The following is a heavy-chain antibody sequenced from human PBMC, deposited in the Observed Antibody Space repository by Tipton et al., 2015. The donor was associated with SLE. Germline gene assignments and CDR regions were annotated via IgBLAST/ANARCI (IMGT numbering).Heavy chain of an antibody. Sequence: QLVQSGAEVKKPGASVKVSCKASGYTFTSYAMHWVRQAPGQRLEWMGWINAGNGNTKYSQKFQGRVTITRDTSASTAYMELSSLRYEDTAVYYCARDEGWGWFDYWGQGTLVTVSS. J-gene: IGHJ4*02. CDR1: GYTFTSYA. D-gene: IGHD2-21*01. CDR3: ARDEGWGWFDY. CDR2: INAGNGNT. V-gene: IGHV1-3*01.